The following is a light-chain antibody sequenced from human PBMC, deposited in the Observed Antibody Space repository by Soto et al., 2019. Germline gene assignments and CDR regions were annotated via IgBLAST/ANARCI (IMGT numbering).Light chain of an antibody. V-gene: IGLV2-14*01. J-gene: IGLJ1*01. CDR1: SSDVGAYDY. CDR2: DVT. CDR3: SSYTSSSTYV. Sequence: QSVLTQPASVSGSPGQSIAIACTGTSSDVGAYDYVSWYQQHPGKAPKVMIYDVTNRPSGVSNRFSGSKSGNTASLTISGLQAEDEADYYCSSYTSSSTYVFGTRTKVTV.